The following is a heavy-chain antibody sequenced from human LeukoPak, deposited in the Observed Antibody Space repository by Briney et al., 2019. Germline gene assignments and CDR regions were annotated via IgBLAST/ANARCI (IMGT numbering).Heavy chain of an antibody. CDR1: GFTFRSYD. D-gene: IGHD3-10*01. Sequence: PLGGSLRLSCAASGFTFRSYDMNWVRQAPGKGLEWVSYISGSSSTIYYADSVKGRFTISRDNAKNSLYLQMNSLRAEDTAVYYCTREGYYGSGLYYYYYMDVWGKGTAVTVSS. CDR2: ISGSSSTI. J-gene: IGHJ6*03. CDR3: TREGYYGSGLYYYYYMDV. V-gene: IGHV3-48*01.